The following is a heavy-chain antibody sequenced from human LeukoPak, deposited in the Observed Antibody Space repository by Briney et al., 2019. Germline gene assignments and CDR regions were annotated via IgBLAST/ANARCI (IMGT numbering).Heavy chain of an antibody. J-gene: IGHJ4*02. D-gene: IGHD3-3*01. CDR1: GGSTSSGNYY. CDR2: ISSSGNT. Sequence: SETLSLTCTVSGGSTSSGNYYWGWIRQPPGEGLEWIGGISSSGNTYYNPSLKSRITISIDTSKNHFSLKLSSVSAADTAVYYCARLAAGPTYYDFWSGYSSFYFDYWGQGTLVTVSS. CDR3: ARLAAGPTYYDFWSGYSSFYFDY. V-gene: IGHV4-39*02.